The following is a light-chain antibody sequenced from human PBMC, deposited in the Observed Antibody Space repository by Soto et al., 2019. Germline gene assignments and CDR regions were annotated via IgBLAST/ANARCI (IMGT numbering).Light chain of an antibody. CDR3: QHRFNWPRT. J-gene: IGKJ2*01. CDR1: QSVSGTY. Sequence: EIVLTQSPGTLSLSPGERATLSCRASQSVSGTYLAWYQHKPGQSPRLLIFGSSIRAAGIPDRFSGSGSGADFTLTISSLEREDFAVYYCQHRFNWPRTFGQGTKLEI. V-gene: IGKV3D-20*02. CDR2: GSS.